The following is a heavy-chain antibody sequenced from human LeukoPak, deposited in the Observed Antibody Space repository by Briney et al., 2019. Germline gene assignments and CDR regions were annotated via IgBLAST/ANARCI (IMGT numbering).Heavy chain of an antibody. J-gene: IGHJ4*02. V-gene: IGHV3-74*01. Sequence: GGSLRLSCAASGFTFSSHWMHWVRQAPGKGLVWVSGISTDGSRPRYADSVNGRFTISRDNAKNTLYLQMNSLRAEDTAVYFCVRDGQGSTPLDYWGQGTLVPVSS. CDR1: GFTFSSHW. CDR2: ISTDGSRP. D-gene: IGHD2-15*01. CDR3: VRDGQGSTPLDY.